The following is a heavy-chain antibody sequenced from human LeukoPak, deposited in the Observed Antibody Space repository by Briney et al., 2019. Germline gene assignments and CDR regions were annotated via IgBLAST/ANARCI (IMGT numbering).Heavy chain of an antibody. V-gene: IGHV4-34*01. CDR3: ARGGATKESLDY. CDR2: LNHSGST. CDR1: GVSFSGYY. J-gene: IGHJ4*02. Sequence: SETVSLTCSVYGVSFSGYYWSWIRQPPGKGLEWIGELNHSGSTNYNPSLKSRVTISEDTSKNQFSLRLSSVTAADTAVSYCARGGATKESLDYWGQGTLVTVSS.